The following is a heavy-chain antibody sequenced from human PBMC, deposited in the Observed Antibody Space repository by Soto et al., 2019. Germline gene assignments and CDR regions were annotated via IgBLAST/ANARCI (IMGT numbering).Heavy chain of an antibody. CDR1: GFTFSSYE. D-gene: IGHD2-2*01. Sequence: GGSLRLSCAASGFTFSSYEMNWVRQAPGKGLEWVSYISSSGSTIYYADSVKGRLTISRDNAKNSLYLQMNSLRAEDTAVYYCARVPATGPHYFDYWGQGXLVTVSS. J-gene: IGHJ4*02. CDR2: ISSSGSTI. V-gene: IGHV3-48*03. CDR3: ARVPATGPHYFDY.